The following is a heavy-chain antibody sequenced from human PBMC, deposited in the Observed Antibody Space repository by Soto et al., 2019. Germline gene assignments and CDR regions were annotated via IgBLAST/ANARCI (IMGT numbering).Heavy chain of an antibody. J-gene: IGHJ4*02. D-gene: IGHD6-13*01. CDR1: GYTFTSYG. V-gene: IGHV1-18*01. CDR3: ARSIAAAVDFDY. Sequence: QVQLVQSGAEVKKPGASVKVSCKASGYTFTSYGISWVRQAPGQRLEWMGWISANSGSTNYTQKLQGRVTMTTDTSTSTTYMDLRSLRTDDTAVYYCARSIAAAVDFDYWGQGTLVTVSS. CDR2: ISANSGST.